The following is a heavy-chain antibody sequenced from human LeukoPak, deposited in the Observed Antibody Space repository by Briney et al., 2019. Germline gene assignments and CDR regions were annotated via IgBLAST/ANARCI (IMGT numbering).Heavy chain of an antibody. CDR2: ISGSSSTI. D-gene: IGHD3-22*01. V-gene: IGHV3-48*01. CDR1: GFTFRKYW. CDR3: ARGSTYYDSSGQVPFDY. J-gene: IGHJ4*02. Sequence: GGSLRLSCAASGFTFRKYWMAWVRQAPGKGLEWGSYISGSSSTIYYADSVKGRFTISRDNGKNTLYLQMNSLRAEDTAVYYCARGSTYYDSSGQVPFDYWGQGTLVTVSS.